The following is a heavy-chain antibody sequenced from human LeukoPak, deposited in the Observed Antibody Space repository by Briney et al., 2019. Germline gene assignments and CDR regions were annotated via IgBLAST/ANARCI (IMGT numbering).Heavy chain of an antibody. CDR2: ISSSGSSI. CDR1: GFTFSDYY. Sequence: GGSLRLSCAASGFTFSDYYMTWIRQAPGKGLEWVSYISSSGSSIYYADSLKGRFTISRDNAKKSLYLLMNSLRAEDMAVYYCAKGAQQWLPQTYFDSWGQGTLVTVSS. CDR3: AKGAQQWLPQTYFDS. J-gene: IGHJ4*02. D-gene: IGHD6-19*01. V-gene: IGHV3-11*01.